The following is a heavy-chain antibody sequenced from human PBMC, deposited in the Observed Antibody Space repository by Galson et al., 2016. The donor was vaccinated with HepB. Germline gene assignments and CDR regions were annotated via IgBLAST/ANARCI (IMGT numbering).Heavy chain of an antibody. Sequence: QSGAEVKKPGESLKISCETSGYTFTDYWIGWVRQLPGKGLEWMGLTYPRASDTRYSPSFHGQVTISADKSISTLYLHWSSLKASDTAMYYCARVMGQWLPYFWGQGTLVTVAS. CDR3: ARVMGQWLPYF. J-gene: IGHJ4*02. CDR2: TYPRASDT. V-gene: IGHV5-51*01. D-gene: IGHD6-19*01. CDR1: GYTFTDYW.